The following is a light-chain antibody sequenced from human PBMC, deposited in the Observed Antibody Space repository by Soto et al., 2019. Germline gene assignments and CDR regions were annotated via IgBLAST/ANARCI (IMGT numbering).Light chain of an antibody. V-gene: IGLV2-14*01. Sequence: QSALTQPASVSGSPGQSITISCTGTRSDVGGYKYVSWYQQHPGKAPKLMIYEVSNRPSGVSNRFSGSKSGNTASLTISGLQAEDEADYYCSSYTSSSTVVFGGGTQLNVL. J-gene: IGLJ3*02. CDR3: SSYTSSSTVV. CDR1: RSDVGGYKY. CDR2: EVS.